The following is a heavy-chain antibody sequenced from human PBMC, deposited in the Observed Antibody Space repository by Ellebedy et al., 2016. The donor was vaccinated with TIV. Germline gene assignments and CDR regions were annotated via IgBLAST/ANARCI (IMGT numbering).Heavy chain of an antibody. Sequence: SETLSLTXTVSGGSISGYYWSWIRQPPGKGLEWIGYIYYSGTTNYNPSLKSRVTISVDTSRNQFSLMLTSVTAADTAVYYCARGRVPGYWGQGTLVTVSS. V-gene: IGHV4-59*01. CDR1: GGSISGYY. CDR3: ARGRVPGY. J-gene: IGHJ4*02. D-gene: IGHD3-3*01. CDR2: IYYSGTT.